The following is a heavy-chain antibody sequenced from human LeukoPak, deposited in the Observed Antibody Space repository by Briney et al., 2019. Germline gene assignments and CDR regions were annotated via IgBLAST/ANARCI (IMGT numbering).Heavy chain of an antibody. J-gene: IGHJ4*02. Sequence: RSLRLSCAASGFTFSSYAMHWVRQAPGKGLEWVAVISYDGSNKYYADSVKGRFTISRDNSKNTLYLQMNSLRAEDTAVYYCARDVSSSSDFDYWGQGTLVTVSS. D-gene: IGHD6-13*01. CDR3: ARDVSSSSDFDY. V-gene: IGHV3-30-3*01. CDR1: GFTFSSYA. CDR2: ISYDGSNK.